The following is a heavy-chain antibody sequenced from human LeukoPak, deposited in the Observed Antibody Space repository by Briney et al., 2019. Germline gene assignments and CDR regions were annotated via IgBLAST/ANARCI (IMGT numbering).Heavy chain of an antibody. CDR3: ARGYSGWYIRWFDP. D-gene: IGHD6-19*01. J-gene: IGHJ5*02. V-gene: IGHV4-59*01. CDR2: IYHTGST. CDR1: GGSISTYF. Sequence: SETLSLTCTVSGGSISTYFWSWIRQSPGKGLEWIGYIYHTGSTSYSPSLKSRVTISADTSQNQFSLKLSSVTAADTAVYYCARGYSGWYIRWFDPWGQGTLVTVSS.